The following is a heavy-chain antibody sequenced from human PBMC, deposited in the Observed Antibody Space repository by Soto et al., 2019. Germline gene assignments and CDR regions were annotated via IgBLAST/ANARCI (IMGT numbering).Heavy chain of an antibody. CDR3: AHSQHYGGGCDY. CDR2: IYWDDDK. V-gene: IGHV2-5*02. J-gene: IGHJ4*02. CDR1: GFSLSTSGVG. D-gene: IGHD4-17*01. Sequence: QITLKESGPTLVKPTQTLTLTCTFSGFSLSTSGVGVGWIRQPPGKALEWLALIYWDDDKRYSPSLKSRLTITKDTSKNQVVLTMTNIDPVDTATYYCAHSQHYGGGCDYWGQGTLVTVSS.